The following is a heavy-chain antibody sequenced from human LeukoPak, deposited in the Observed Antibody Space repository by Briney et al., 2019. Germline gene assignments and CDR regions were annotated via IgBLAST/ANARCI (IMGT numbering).Heavy chain of an antibody. J-gene: IGHJ4*01. CDR1: IDSNHIHF. Sequence: SQTLALMRGVCIDSNHIHFRTCATRPPAKGLEWIGYIYSSGSANYNPSLKSRVIISGDTSKNQISLNLTSVTAADTALYFGARHRDYYDSWGHGTLVTVSS. CDR2: IYSSGSA. D-gene: IGHD3-22*01. V-gene: IGHV4-59*08. CDR3: ARHRDYYDS.